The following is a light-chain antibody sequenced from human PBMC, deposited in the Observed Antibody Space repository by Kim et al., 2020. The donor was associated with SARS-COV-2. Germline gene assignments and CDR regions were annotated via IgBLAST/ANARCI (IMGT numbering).Light chain of an antibody. CDR3: SSYTSSTSSYV. Sequence: SITISCTGTSSDVGGYNFVSWYQQHPGKAPKLMIYDVTKRPSGVSNRFSGSKSGNTASLSISGLQAEDEADYYRSSYTSSTSSYVFGTGTKVTVL. CDR1: SSDVGGYNF. CDR2: DVT. V-gene: IGLV2-14*04. J-gene: IGLJ1*01.